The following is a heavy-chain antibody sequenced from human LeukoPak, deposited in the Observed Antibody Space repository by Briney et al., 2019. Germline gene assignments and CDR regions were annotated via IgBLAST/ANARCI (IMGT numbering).Heavy chain of an antibody. CDR2: VRTKGNGYAT. CDR3: SSYDNSGYYYRNY. CDR1: GFTFSGSA. D-gene: IGHD3-22*01. Sequence: GGSLRLSCAASGFTFSGSAKHWVRQASGKGLEWVGRVRTKGNGYATQYAAPVKGRFTISRDDSKNTAYLQMNSPKTEDTAVYFCSSYDNSGYYYRNYWGQGTLVTVSS. J-gene: IGHJ4*02. V-gene: IGHV3-73*01.